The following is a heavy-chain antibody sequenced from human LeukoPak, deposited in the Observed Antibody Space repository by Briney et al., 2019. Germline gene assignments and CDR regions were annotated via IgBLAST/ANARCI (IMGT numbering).Heavy chain of an antibody. Sequence: PSETLSLTCTVSGGSISSYYWSWIRQPPGKGLEWIGYIYYSGGTNYNPSLKSRVTISVDTSKNQFSLKLSSVTAADTAVYYCAGSPMTTVTCFDYWGQGTLVTVSS. J-gene: IGHJ4*02. CDR3: AGSPMTTVTCFDY. CDR1: GGSISSYY. V-gene: IGHV4-59*01. CDR2: IYYSGGT. D-gene: IGHD4-17*01.